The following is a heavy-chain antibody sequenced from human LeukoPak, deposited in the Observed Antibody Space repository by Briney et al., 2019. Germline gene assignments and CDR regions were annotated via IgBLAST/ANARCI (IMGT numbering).Heavy chain of an antibody. CDR2: ISWNSGSI. CDR1: GFTFSSYA. CDR3: AKSSSGWYGDAFDI. Sequence: TLRLSCAASGFTFSSYAMHWVRQAPGKGLEWVSGISWNSGSIGYADSVKGRFTISRDNAKNSLYLQMNSLRAEDTAVYYCAKSSSGWYGDAFDIWGQGTMVTVSS. J-gene: IGHJ3*02. V-gene: IGHV3-9*01. D-gene: IGHD6-19*01.